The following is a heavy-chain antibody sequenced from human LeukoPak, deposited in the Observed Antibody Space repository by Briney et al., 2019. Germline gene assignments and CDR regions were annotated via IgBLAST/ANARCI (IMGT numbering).Heavy chain of an antibody. V-gene: IGHV3-30*04. J-gene: IGHJ6*04. CDR3: ARAIRAMVRGVIKRDYGMDV. CDR2: ISYDGSNK. Sequence: GGSLRLSCAASGFTFSSHAMHWVRQAPGKGLEWVAVISYDGSNKYYADSVKGRFTISRDNSKNTLYLQMNSLRAEDTAVYYCARAIRAMVRGVIKRDYGMDVWGKGTTVTVSS. D-gene: IGHD3-10*01. CDR1: GFTFSSHA.